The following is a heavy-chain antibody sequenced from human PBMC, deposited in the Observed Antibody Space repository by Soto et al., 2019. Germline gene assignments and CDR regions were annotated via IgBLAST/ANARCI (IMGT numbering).Heavy chain of an antibody. V-gene: IGHV5-51*01. CDR1: GYSFTSYW. Sequence: VQSLQISCKVSGYSFTSYWIGWVRQIPGKGLEWMGIIYPGDSDTRYSPSFQGQVTISADKSISTAYLQWSSLKASDTAMYYCARHSSRGYSYGSYYYYGMDVWGQGTTVTVSS. CDR2: IYPGDSDT. J-gene: IGHJ6*02. CDR3: ARHSSRGYSYGSYYYYGMDV. D-gene: IGHD5-18*01.